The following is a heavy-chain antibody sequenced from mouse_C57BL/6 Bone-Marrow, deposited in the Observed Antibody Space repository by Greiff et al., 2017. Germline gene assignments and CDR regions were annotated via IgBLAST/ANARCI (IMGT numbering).Heavy chain of an antibody. CDR1: GYTFTSYW. CDR2: IDPSDSYT. CDR3: ARGRFAY. Sequence: VQLQQPGAELVMPGASVKLSCKASGYTFTSYWMHWVQQRPGQGLEWIGEIDPSDSYTNYNKKFKGKSTLTVDNSSSTAYMQLSSLTSGDTAVYYCARGRFAYWGQGTLVTVSA. V-gene: IGHV1-69*01. J-gene: IGHJ3*01.